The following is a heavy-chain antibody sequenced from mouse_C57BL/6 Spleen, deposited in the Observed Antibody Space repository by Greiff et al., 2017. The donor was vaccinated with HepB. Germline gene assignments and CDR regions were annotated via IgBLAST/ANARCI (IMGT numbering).Heavy chain of an antibody. Sequence: VKLMESGAELVRPGASVTLSCKASGYTFTDYEMHWVKQTPVHGLEWIGAIDPETGGTAYNQKFKGKAILTADKSSSTAYMELRSLTSEDSAVYYCTKLGRGFSYAMDYWGQGTSVTVSS. CDR1: GYTFTDYE. CDR2: IDPETGGT. D-gene: IGHD4-1*01. CDR3: TKLGRGFSYAMDY. J-gene: IGHJ4*01. V-gene: IGHV1-15*01.